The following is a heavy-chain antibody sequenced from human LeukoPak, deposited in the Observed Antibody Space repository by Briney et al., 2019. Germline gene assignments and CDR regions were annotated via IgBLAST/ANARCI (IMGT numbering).Heavy chain of an antibody. V-gene: IGHV1-8*01. CDR3: ARVRVVVVVAAIHDWFDP. D-gene: IGHD2-15*01. J-gene: IGHJ5*02. CDR1: GYTFTSYD. Sequence: ASVKVSCKASGYTFTSYDINWVRQATGQGLEWMGWMNPNGGNTGYAQKFQGRVTMTRNTSISTAYMELSSLRSEDTAVYYCARVRVVVVVAAIHDWFDPWGQGTLVTVSS. CDR2: MNPNGGNT.